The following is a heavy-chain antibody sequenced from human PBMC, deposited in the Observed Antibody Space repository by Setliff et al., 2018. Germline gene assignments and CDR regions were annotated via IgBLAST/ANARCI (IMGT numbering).Heavy chain of an antibody. CDR1: GDSISSRTYY. CDR2: IYTSWST. J-gene: IGHJ3*02. D-gene: IGHD2-15*01. V-gene: IGHV4-61*09. Sequence: SETLSLTCTVSGDSISSRTYYWSWIRQPAGKGLEWIGHIYTSWSTISNPSLKSRVTISLDTSKNQFSLKLSSVTAADTAVYYCARLPGYCNGGNCYGYYTFDIWGQGTMVTVSS. CDR3: ARLPGYCNGGNCYGYYTFDI.